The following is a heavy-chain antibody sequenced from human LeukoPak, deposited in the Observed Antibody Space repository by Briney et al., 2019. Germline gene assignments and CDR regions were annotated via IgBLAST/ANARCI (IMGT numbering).Heavy chain of an antibody. CDR1: GGSFSGYY. D-gene: IGHD2-15*01. V-gene: IGHV4-34*01. J-gene: IGHJ4*02. CDR3: ARGGSRIVVVVAARKPHYFGY. Sequence: SETLSLTCAVYGGSFSGYYWSWIRQPPGEGLEWIGEIGHSGSTNYNPSLKSRVTISVDTSKNQFSLKLSSVTAADTAVYYCARGGSRIVVVVAARKPHYFGYWGQGTLVTVSS. CDR2: IGHSGST.